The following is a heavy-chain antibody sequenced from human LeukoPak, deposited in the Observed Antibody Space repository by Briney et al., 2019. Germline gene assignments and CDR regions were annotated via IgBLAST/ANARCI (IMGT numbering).Heavy chain of an antibody. CDR1: GYTFTSYD. CDR3: AVAMWEEDAFDI. V-gene: IGHV1-18*01. D-gene: IGHD1-26*01. CDR2: ISAYNGNT. J-gene: IGHJ3*02. Sequence: ASVKVSCKASGYTFTSYDISWVRQAPGQGLEWMGWISAYNGNTNYAQKLQGRVTMTTDTSTSTAYMELRSLRSDDTAVYYCAVAMWEEDAFDIWGQGTMVTVSS.